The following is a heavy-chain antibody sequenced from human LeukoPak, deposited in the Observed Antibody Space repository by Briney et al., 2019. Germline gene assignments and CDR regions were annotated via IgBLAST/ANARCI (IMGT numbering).Heavy chain of an antibody. CDR1: GYSISSGYY. D-gene: IGHD2-2*01. J-gene: IGHJ6*03. V-gene: IGHV4-38-2*02. CDR3: ARDLGPDIVVVPAARDYYYYYMDV. Sequence: SETLSLTCTVSGYSISSGYYWGWIRQPPGKGLEWIGSIYHSGRTFYNPSLKSRVTISVDTSKNQFSLKLSSVTAADTAVYYCARDLGPDIVVVPAARDYYYYYMDVWGKGTTVTISS. CDR2: IYHSGRT.